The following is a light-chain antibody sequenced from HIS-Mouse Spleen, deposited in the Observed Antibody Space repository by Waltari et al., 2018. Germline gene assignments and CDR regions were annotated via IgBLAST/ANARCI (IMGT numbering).Light chain of an antibody. CDR3: CSDAGSSTSV. V-gene: IGLV2-23*01. Sequence: PGQSITISCTGTSSDVGSYNLVSWYQQHPGKAPKLMIYEGSKRPSGVSNRFSGSKSGNTASLTISGLQAEDEADYYCCSDAGSSTSVFGGGTKLTVL. J-gene: IGLJ2*01. CDR2: EGS. CDR1: SSDVGSYNL.